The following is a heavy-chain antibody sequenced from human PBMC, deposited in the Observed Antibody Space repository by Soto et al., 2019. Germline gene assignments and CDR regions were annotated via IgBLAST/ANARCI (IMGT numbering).Heavy chain of an antibody. D-gene: IGHD3-10*01. CDR2: IYSGGST. CDR3: ARSLRGVIIDFDS. J-gene: IGHJ4*02. Sequence: GGSLRLSCAASGFTVSSNYMSWVRQAPGKGLEWVSVIYSGGSTYYADSVKGRFTISRYNSKNTLYLQMNSLRAEDTALYYCARSLRGVIIDFDSWGLGTLVTSPQ. CDR1: GFTVSSNY. V-gene: IGHV3-66*01.